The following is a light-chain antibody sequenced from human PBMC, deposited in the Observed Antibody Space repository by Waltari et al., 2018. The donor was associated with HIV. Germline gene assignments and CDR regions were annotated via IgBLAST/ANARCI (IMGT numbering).Light chain of an antibody. CDR3: QQRSNWPIFT. V-gene: IGKV3-11*01. Sequence: EIVLTQSPATLSLSPGERATLSCRASQRISTYLAWYQQKPGQDPRLLIYDAANRATGIPARFSGSGSGTDFTLTISSLEPEDFAVYYCQQRSNWPIFTFGPGTKVDIK. CDR2: DAA. CDR1: QRISTY. J-gene: IGKJ3*01.